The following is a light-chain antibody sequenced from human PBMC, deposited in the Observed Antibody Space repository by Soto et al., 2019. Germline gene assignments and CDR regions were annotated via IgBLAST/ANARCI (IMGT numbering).Light chain of an antibody. CDR2: DAS. V-gene: IGKV3-11*01. Sequence: VVLTQSPATLSLSPGERATLSCRTSLSVSVYLDWYQQKPGQAPRLLISDASNRATGIPARFSGSGSGTDFTLTISSLEPEDFAVYYCQQYGSSPPFTFGGGTKVDIK. J-gene: IGKJ4*01. CDR3: QQYGSSPPFT. CDR1: LSVSVY.